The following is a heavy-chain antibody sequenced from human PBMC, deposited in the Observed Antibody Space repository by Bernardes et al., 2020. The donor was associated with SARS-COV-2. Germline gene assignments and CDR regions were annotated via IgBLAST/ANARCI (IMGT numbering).Heavy chain of an antibody. CDR3: ARSAGMDV. CDR1: GFDVSDYW. CDR2: IKRDGSET. J-gene: IGHJ6*02. V-gene: IGHV3-7*03. Sequence: GGSLRLSCAGSGFDVSDYWMAWVRQAPGKGLEWVANIKRDGSETYYVDSVKGRFTISRDNAKNLVFLQMNSLRAEDTAIFYCARSAGMDVWGQGTMVTVSS.